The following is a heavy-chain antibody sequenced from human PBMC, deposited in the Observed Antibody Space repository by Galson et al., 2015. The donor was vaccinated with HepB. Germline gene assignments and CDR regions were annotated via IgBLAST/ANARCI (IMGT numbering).Heavy chain of an antibody. CDR1: GFTFSSYS. V-gene: IGHV3-21*01. D-gene: IGHD3-9*01. Sequence: SLRLSCAASGFTFSSYSMNWVRQAPGKGLEWVSSISSNSNYIYYADSVKGRSTISRDNAKNSLYLQMNSLRAEDTAVYYCAVYGINFDYWGQGTLVTVSS. CDR3: AVYGINFDY. J-gene: IGHJ4*02. CDR2: ISSNSNYI.